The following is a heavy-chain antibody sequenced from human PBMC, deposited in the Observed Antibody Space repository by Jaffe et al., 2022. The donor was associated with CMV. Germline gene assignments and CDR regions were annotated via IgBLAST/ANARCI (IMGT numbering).Heavy chain of an antibody. CDR2: IYYSGST. D-gene: IGHD3-9*01. V-gene: IGHV4-39*01. J-gene: IGHJ4*02. CDR1: GGSISSSSYY. Sequence: QLQLQESGPGLVKPSETLSLTCTVSGGSISSSSYYWGWIRQPPGKGLEWIGSIYYSGSTYYNPSLKSRVTISVDTSKNQFSLKLSSVTAADTAVYYCAGWGRRGYDILTGQIDYWGQGTLVTVSS. CDR3: AGWGRRGYDILTGQIDY.